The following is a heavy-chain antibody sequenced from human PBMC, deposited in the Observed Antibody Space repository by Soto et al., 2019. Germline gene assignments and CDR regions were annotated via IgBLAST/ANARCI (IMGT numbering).Heavy chain of an antibody. Sequence: ASVKVSCKASGFTFISSAVQWVRQARGQRLEWIGWIVVGSGNTNYAQKFQERVTITRDMSTSTAYMELSSLRSEDTAVYYCAAGDNDFWSAAGHWGQGTLGHRLL. V-gene: IGHV1-58*01. CDR2: IVVGSGNT. CDR3: AAGDNDFWSAAGH. CDR1: GFTFISSA. J-gene: IGHJ4*02. D-gene: IGHD3-3*01.